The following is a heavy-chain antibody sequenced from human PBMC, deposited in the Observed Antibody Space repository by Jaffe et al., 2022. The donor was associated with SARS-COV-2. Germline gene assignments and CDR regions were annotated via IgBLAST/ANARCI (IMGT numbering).Heavy chain of an antibody. Sequence: EVQLVESGGGLVQPGGSLRLSCAASGFTFSSYAMSWVRQAPGKGLEWVSAISGSGGSTYYADSVKGRFTISRDNSKNTLYLQMNSLRAEDTAVYYCAKDGPGAYQLLRRRLAGEGWYFDLWGRGTLVTVSS. J-gene: IGHJ2*01. CDR2: ISGSGGST. V-gene: IGHV3-23*04. D-gene: IGHD2-2*01. CDR3: AKDGPGAYQLLRRRLAGEGWYFDL. CDR1: GFTFSSYA.